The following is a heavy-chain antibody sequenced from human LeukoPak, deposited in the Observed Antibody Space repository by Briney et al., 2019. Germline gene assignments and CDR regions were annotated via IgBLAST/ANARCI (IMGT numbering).Heavy chain of an antibody. J-gene: IGHJ6*02. D-gene: IGHD1-26*01. Sequence: ASVKVSCKASGYTFTSYGISWVRQAPGQGLEWMGWISAYNGNTNYAQKLQGRVTMTTDTSTSTVYMELSSLRSEDTAVYYCTSGSYFGYYYGMDVWGQGTTVTVSS. CDR2: ISAYNGNT. CDR1: GYTFTSYG. V-gene: IGHV1-18*01. CDR3: TSGSYFGYYYGMDV.